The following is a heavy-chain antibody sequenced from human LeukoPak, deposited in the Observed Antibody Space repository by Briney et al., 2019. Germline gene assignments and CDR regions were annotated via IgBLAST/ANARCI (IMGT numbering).Heavy chain of an antibody. J-gene: IGHJ4*02. Sequence: SETLSLTCTVSGGSISSYYWSWIRQPPGKGLEWIGYIYYSGSTNYNPSLKSRVTISVDTSKYQFSLKLSSVTAADTAVYYCARVDSSGSENVDYWGQGTLVTVSS. D-gene: IGHD3-22*01. CDR3: ARVDSSGSENVDY. V-gene: IGHV4-59*12. CDR1: GGSISSYY. CDR2: IYYSGST.